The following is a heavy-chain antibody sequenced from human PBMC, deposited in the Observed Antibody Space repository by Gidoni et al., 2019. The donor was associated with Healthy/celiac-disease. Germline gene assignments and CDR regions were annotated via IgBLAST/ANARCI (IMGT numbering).Heavy chain of an antibody. J-gene: IGHJ6*02. Sequence: EVQLVESGGGLVEPGGPLRLSRSASGFTVSSNYMSWVRQAPGTGLAWVSVINSGGSTYYADAVKGRFTITRDNYKNTLYLQMNSLRAEDTAVDYCARDDSWGYYYYGMDVWGQGTTVTVSS. CDR3: ARDDSWGYYYYGMDV. CDR1: GFTVSSNY. D-gene: IGHD2-15*01. V-gene: IGHV3-66*01. CDR2: INSGGST.